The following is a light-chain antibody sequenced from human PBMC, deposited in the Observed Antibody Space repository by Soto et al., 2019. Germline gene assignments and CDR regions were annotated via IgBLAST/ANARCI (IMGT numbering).Light chain of an antibody. CDR3: QQSKSFPRT. CDR1: QDIHRW. J-gene: IGKJ4*01. Sequence: DIQMTQSPSSVSASVGDRVTITCRASQDIHRWLTWYQQKPGKAPKVLIYIASRLQPGVPSRFSGRGSGTDFSLTISNLQPEDFAAYFCQQSKSFPRTVGGGTKVDSK. CDR2: IAS. V-gene: IGKV1-12*01.